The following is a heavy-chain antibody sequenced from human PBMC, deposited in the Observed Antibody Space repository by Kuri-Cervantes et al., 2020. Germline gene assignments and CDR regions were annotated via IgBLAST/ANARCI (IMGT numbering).Heavy chain of an antibody. CDR2: INSDGSST. CDR1: GFTFSSYW. CDR3: ARVFNDYGDYVWETYYYYGMDV. V-gene: IGHV3-74*01. J-gene: IGHJ6*02. D-gene: IGHD4-17*01. Sequence: LSLTCAASGFTFSSYWMHWVRQAPGKGLVWVSRINSDGSSTSYADSVKGRFTISRDNAKNTLYLQMNSLRAEDTAVYYCARVFNDYGDYVWETYYYYGMDVWGQGTTVTVSS.